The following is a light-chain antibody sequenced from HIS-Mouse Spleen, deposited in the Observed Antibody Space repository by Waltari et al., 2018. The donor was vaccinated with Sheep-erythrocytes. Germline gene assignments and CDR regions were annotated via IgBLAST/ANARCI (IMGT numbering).Light chain of an antibody. V-gene: IGLV3-1*01. CDR3: QAWDSSTAWV. CDR2: QDS. J-gene: IGLJ3*02. Sequence: SYELTQPPSVSVSPGQTASITCSGDKLGDKYACWYQQKPGQSPVLVIYQDSKRPSGLPERFSGSNSGNTATLPISGTQAMDEADYYCQAWDSSTAWVFGGGTKLTVL. CDR1: KLGDKY.